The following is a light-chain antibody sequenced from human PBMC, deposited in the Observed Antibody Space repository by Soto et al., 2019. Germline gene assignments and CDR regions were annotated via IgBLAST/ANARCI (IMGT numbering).Light chain of an antibody. CDR1: QSVSSY. CDR2: DAS. Sequence: EIVLTQSPATLSLSPGERATLSCRASQSVSSYLAWYQQKPGQAPRLLIYDASNRATGIPDRFSGSGSGTDFTLTISSREPENFAVYYCQQRSNCPITFGQGTRLEIK. V-gene: IGKV3-11*01. CDR3: QQRSNCPIT. J-gene: IGKJ5*01.